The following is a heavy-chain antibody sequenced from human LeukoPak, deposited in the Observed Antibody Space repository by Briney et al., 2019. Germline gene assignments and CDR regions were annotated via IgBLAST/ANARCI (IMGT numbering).Heavy chain of an antibody. Sequence: PGGSLRLSCVASGFTVSSNYMSWVRQAPGKGLEWVAVISYDGSNKYYADSVKGRFTISRDNSKNTLYLQMNSLRAEDTAVYYCATLTSGYSSGWYWWGQGTLVTVSS. J-gene: IGHJ4*02. V-gene: IGHV3-30*03. CDR3: ATLTSGYSSGWYW. D-gene: IGHD6-19*01. CDR2: ISYDGSNK. CDR1: GFTVSSNY.